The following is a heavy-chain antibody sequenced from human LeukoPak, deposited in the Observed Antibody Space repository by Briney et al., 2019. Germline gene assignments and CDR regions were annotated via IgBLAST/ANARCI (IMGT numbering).Heavy chain of an antibody. Sequence: GGSLRLSCAASGFTFSGYAMSWVRQAPGKGLEWVSAISGSGGSTYYADSVKGRFTISRDNSKNTLYLQMNSLRAEDTAVYYCAKDSGGDYYDSSGYNYWGRGTLVTVSS. CDR3: AKDSGGDYYDSSGYNY. CDR2: ISGSGGST. J-gene: IGHJ4*02. D-gene: IGHD3-22*01. CDR1: GFTFSGYA. V-gene: IGHV3-23*01.